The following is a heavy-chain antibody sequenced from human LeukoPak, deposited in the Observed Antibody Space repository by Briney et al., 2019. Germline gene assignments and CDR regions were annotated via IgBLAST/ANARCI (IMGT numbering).Heavy chain of an antibody. CDR1: GFTFSSYA. J-gene: IGHJ4*02. CDR3: AKDHPTYYYDSSGYFD. Sequence: GGSLRLSSAASGFTFSSYAMSWVRQAPGKGLEWVSAISGSGGSTYYADSVKGRFTISRDNSKNTLYLQMNSLRAEDTAVYYCAKDHPTYYYDSSGYFDWGQGTLVTVSS. D-gene: IGHD3-22*01. CDR2: ISGSGGST. V-gene: IGHV3-23*01.